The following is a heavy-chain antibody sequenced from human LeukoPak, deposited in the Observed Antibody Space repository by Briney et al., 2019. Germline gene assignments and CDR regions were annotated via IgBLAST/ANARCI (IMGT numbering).Heavy chain of an antibody. D-gene: IGHD1-26*01. V-gene: IGHV1-3*01. CDR2: INAGNGNT. CDR1: GYTFTSYA. CDR3: ARPSVPGGVGASYYFDY. J-gene: IGHJ4*02. Sequence: GASVKVSCKASGYTFTSYAMHWVRQAPGQRLEWMGWINAGNGNTKYSQKFQGRVTITRDTSASTAYMELSSLRSEDTAVYYCARPSVPGGVGASYYFDYWGQGTLVTVSS.